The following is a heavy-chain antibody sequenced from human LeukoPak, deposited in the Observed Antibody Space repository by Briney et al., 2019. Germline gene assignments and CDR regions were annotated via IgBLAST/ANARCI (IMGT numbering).Heavy chain of an antibody. CDR2: ISYDGSNK. CDR1: GFTFSSYA. CDR3: ARDRGWDSSAWYSIRGAFDI. Sequence: GGSLRLSCAASGFTFSSYAMHWVRQAPGKGLEWVAVISYDGSNKYYADSVKGRFTISRDNSKNTLYLQMNSLRAEDTAVYYCARDRGWDSSAWYSIRGAFDIWGQGTMVTVSS. D-gene: IGHD6-19*01. V-gene: IGHV3-30-3*01. J-gene: IGHJ3*02.